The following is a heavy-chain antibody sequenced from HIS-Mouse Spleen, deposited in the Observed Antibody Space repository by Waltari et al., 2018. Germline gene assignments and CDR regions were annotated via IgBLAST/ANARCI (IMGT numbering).Heavy chain of an antibody. J-gene: IGHJ4*02. CDR3: AKGRDGSYFDY. V-gene: IGHV3-9*01. CDR2: IGWNSGSI. Sequence: EVQLVESGGGLVQPGRSLRLSCAASGFTFDDYAMHWVRQAPGKGLEWVSGIGWNSGSIGYADSVKGRFTISRDNAKNSLYLQMNSLRAEDTALYYCAKGRDGSYFDYWGQGTLVTVSS. CDR1: GFTFDDYA. D-gene: IGHD1-26*01.